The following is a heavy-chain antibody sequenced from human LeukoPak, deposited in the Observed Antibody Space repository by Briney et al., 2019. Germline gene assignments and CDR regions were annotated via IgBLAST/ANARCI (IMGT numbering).Heavy chain of an antibody. V-gene: IGHV3-23*01. CDR1: GFTFSSYA. CDR3: ARDYDFWSGYGPADY. Sequence: PGGSLRLSCAASGFTFSSYAMSWVRQAPGKGLEWVSAISGSGGSTYYADSVKGRFTISRDNAKNTLYLQMNSLRAEDTAVYYCARDYDFWSGYGPADYWGQGTLVTVSS. J-gene: IGHJ4*02. CDR2: ISGSGGST. D-gene: IGHD3-3*01.